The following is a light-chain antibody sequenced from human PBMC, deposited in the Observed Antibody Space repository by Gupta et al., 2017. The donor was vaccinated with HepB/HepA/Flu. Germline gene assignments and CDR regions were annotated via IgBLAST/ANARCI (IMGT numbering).Light chain of an antibody. J-gene: IGLJ3*02. CDR3: ASFDARLGAWL. CDR1: SSNIGIDI. V-gene: IGLV1-44*01. CDR2: RNH. Sequence: QSGLTQPPSVSGAPGQRVAISCSGSSSNIGIDIVNWYQQFPGTAPRLLISRNHQRPSGVPDRFSDSKSGTSASLAISGLQSEDEADYYCASFDARLGAWLFGGGTKLTVL.